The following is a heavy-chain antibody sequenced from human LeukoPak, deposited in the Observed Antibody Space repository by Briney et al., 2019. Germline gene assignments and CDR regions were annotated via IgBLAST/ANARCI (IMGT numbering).Heavy chain of an antibody. V-gene: IGHV3-23*01. Sequence: GSLRLSCAASGFTFSSYGMSWVRQAPGKGLEWVSAISGSGGSTYYADSVKGRFTISRDNSKNTLYLQMNSLRAEDTAVYYCAKRGESYYYGSGSSYYYYYMDVWGKGTTVTISS. D-gene: IGHD3-10*01. J-gene: IGHJ6*03. CDR2: ISGSGGST. CDR3: AKRGESYYYGSGSSYYYYYMDV. CDR1: GFTFSSYG.